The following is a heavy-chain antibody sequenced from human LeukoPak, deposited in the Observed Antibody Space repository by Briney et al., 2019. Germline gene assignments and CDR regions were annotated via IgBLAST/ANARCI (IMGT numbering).Heavy chain of an antibody. J-gene: IGHJ6*02. Sequence: ASVKVSCKASGGTFSSYAISWVRQAPGQGLEWMGRIIPILGIATYAQKFQGRVTITADKSTSTAYMELSSLRSEDTAVYYCASLENRYGMDVWGQGTTVTVSS. CDR2: IIPILGIA. V-gene: IGHV1-69*04. D-gene: IGHD2/OR15-2a*01. CDR1: GGTFSSYA. CDR3: ASLENRYGMDV.